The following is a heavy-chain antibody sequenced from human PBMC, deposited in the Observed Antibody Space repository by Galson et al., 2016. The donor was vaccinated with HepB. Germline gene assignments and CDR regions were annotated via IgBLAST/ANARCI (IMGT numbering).Heavy chain of an antibody. CDR2: IWYDGSQK. CDR1: GFTFSEFG. V-gene: IGHV3-33*06. D-gene: IGHD1-14*01. Sequence: SLRLSCAASGFTFSEFGMHWVRQAPGKGLERVDVIWYDGSQKYYDDSVKGRFTVSRDNSRKAVYLQMNSLRPEDTAVYYCAKVHYRGHYYYGTDVWGQGTTVIVSS. CDR3: AKVHYRGHYYYGTDV. J-gene: IGHJ6*02.